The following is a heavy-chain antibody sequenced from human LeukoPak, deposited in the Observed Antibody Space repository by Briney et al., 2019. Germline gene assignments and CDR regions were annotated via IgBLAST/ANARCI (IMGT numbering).Heavy chain of an antibody. V-gene: IGHV3-23*01. CDR1: GFTFSSYA. D-gene: IGHD3-22*01. CDR3: AKESGYEGSGYYEVFDY. CDR2: ISGTGGST. Sequence: PGGSLRLSCTASGFTFSSYAMSWVRPAPGKGLEWVSIISGTGGSTNHADSVRGRFTISRDNSKNTLYLEMNSLRAGDTAVYYCAKESGYEGSGYYEVFDYWGQGTPVTVSS. J-gene: IGHJ4*02.